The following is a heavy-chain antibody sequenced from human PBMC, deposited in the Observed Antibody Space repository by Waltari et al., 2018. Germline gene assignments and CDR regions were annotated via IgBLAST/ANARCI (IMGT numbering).Heavy chain of an antibody. CDR1: GVPFSDAW. CDR2: TKSQSDGGTT. V-gene: IGHV3-15*05. Sequence: EVQLVESGGGLVKPGGSLRLSCAADGVPFSDAWRIWVRQAPGKGLEWVGHTKSQSDGGTTVYAAPVKGRFTISRDDSKKTVFLQMNSLKSEDTAVYYCTTRDVWGNGSTVIISS. CDR3: TTRDV. J-gene: IGHJ6*04.